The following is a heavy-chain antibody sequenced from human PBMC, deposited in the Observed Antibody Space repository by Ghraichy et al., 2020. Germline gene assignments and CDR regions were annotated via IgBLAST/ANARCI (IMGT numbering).Heavy chain of an antibody. CDR2: IYHTGES. CDR3: ARRNFQADRGKFYADY. CDR1: GGSIGTGLCF. V-gene: IGHV4-39*01. Sequence: SETLSLTCTVSGGSIGTGLCFWGWVQPPGMRLEWIGTIYHTGESYYNPSLEHRVTMSVDRPKNQFSLNLKSVTAADTAVYYCARRNFQADRGKFYADYWGQGILVAVSS. D-gene: IGHD1-26*01. J-gene: IGHJ4*02.